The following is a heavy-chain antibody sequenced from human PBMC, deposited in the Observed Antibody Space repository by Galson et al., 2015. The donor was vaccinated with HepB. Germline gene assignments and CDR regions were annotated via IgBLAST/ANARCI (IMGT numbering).Heavy chain of an antibody. CDR2: MYYNGVS. J-gene: IGHJ6*02. D-gene: IGHD5-18*01. Sequence: SEPLSLTCTVSGASITNNCWTWIRQPPGKRLEYIGDMYYNGVSDYNPSLRSRVSISLDTSKTQFSLRLRSVTAADAAIYYCARMRRSSVTKSYFGMDVWGQGTTVTVSS. CDR3: ARMRRSSVTKSYFGMDV. V-gene: IGHV4-59*01. CDR1: GASITNNC.